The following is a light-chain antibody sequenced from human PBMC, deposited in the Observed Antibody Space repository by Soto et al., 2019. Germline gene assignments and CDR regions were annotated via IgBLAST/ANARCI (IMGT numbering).Light chain of an antibody. CDR1: HSVSSTY. V-gene: IGKV3-20*01. Sequence: EIVLTQSPGPLSLPPGERATLSCRASHSVSSTYSAWYQHKPGQAPRLLIYGATNRATDVPDRFSGSGYGTDFTLSITALEPEDVAVYDCEPYGYSPSNFGQRTKL. CDR2: GAT. CDR3: EPYGYSPSN. J-gene: IGKJ2*01.